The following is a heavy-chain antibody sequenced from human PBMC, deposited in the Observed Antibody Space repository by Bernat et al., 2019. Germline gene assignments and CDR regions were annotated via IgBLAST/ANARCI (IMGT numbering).Heavy chain of an antibody. V-gene: IGHV3-21*01. J-gene: IGHJ2*01. CDR3: ARDFVGAADTVFDL. CDR2: IRSSSSHI. Sequence: EVQLVESGGDLVKPGGSLRLSCAASGFTFSRYSMNWVRQAPGKGLEWVSSIRSSSSHIYYADSVKGQFTISRDNAKNSLYLQMNSLRAEDTAVYYCARDFVGAADTVFDLWGRGTLVTVSS. CDR1: GFTFSRYS.